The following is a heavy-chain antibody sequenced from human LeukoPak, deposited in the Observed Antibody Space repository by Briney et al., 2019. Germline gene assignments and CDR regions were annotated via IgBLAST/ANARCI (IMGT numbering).Heavy chain of an antibody. CDR3: ARLLPSMVHYFDY. CDR1: GGSISSYY. V-gene: IGHV4-59*01. J-gene: IGHJ4*02. Sequence: SETLSLTCTVSGGSISSYYWSWIRQPPGKGLEWIGYIYYSGSTNYNPSLKSRVTISVDTPKNQFSLKLSSVTAADTAVYYCARLLPSMVHYFDYWGQGTLVTVSS. CDR2: IYYSGST. D-gene: IGHD3-10*01.